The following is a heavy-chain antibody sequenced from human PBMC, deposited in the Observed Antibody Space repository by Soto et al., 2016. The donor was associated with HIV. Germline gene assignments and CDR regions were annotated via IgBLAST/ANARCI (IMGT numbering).Heavy chain of an antibody. V-gene: IGHV3-9*03. CDR1: GFTFDDYA. CDR2: ISWNSGSI. J-gene: IGHJ1*01. CDR3: AKGMSSSWHAEYFQH. Sequence: EVQLVESGGGLVQPGRSLRLSCAASGFTFDDYAMHWVRQAPGKGLEWVSGISWNSGSIDYADSVKGRFTISRDNAKNSLYLQMNSLRAEDMALYYCAKGMSSSWHAEYFQHWGQGTLVTVS. D-gene: IGHD6-13*01.